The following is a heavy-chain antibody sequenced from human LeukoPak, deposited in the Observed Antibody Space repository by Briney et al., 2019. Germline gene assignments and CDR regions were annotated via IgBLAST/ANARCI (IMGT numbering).Heavy chain of an antibody. J-gene: IGHJ2*01. D-gene: IGHD3-22*01. CDR1: GDSITSYGYS. CDR3: AREPYYYDSDGDYAVGYFDV. Sequence: SETLSLTCTVSGDSITSYGYSWRWIRQSPGKGLEWIGYTHYTGIAHYNPSLKSRVTISVDKSENQFSLELTSVTAADSAVYFCAREPYYYDSDGDYAVGYFDVWGRGTLVAVTS. CDR2: THYTGIA. V-gene: IGHV4-30-2*06.